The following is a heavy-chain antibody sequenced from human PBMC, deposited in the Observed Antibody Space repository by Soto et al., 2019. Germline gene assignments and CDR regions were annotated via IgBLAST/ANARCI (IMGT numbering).Heavy chain of an antibody. V-gene: IGHV1-18*01. Sequence: GASVKVSCKASGCIFSSFHINWVRQAPGQGLEWMGWISGYSGNTKYAQDLQGRLTLTTDTSTNTACMELRSLRSDDTAVYYCARDVYGFVNAFDLWGQGTVVTVSS. CDR1: GCIFSSFH. D-gene: IGHD3-10*01. J-gene: IGHJ3*01. CDR2: ISGYSGNT. CDR3: ARDVYGFVNAFDL.